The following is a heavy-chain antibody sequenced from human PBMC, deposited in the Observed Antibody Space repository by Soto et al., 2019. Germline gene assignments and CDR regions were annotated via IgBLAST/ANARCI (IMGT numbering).Heavy chain of an antibody. V-gene: IGHV3-74*03. CDR3: AKGSPDYGDYSPLFDY. CDR1: GFTFSSYR. CDR2: IKNDGSRT. Sequence: EVQLVESGGGLVQPGGSLRLSCAASGFTFSSYRMHWVRQAPGKGLVWVSRIKNDGSRTTYAESVKGRFTISRDNAKHTLYLQMNSLRAEDTAVYYCAKGSPDYGDYSPLFDYWGQGILVTVSS. J-gene: IGHJ4*02. D-gene: IGHD4-17*01.